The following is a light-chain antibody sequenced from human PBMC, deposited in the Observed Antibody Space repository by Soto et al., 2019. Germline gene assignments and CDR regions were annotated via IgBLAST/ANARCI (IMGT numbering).Light chain of an antibody. CDR2: DVS. J-gene: IGLJ2*01. V-gene: IGLV2-14*01. Sequence: QSAPTQPASVSGSPGQSITISCTGTSSDVGGYNYVSWYQQHPGKAPKLMIYDVSNRPSGVSSRFSGSKSGNTASLTISGLQAEDEADYYCSSYTSSGTVLFGGGTKLTVL. CDR3: SSYTSSGTVL. CDR1: SSDVGGYNY.